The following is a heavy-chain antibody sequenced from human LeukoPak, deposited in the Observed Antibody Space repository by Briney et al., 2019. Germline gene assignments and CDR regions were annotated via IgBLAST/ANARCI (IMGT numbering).Heavy chain of an antibody. Sequence: GGSLRLSCEAPGFTFSSYAMSWVRQVPGKGLEWVSVISGSGDNTYYADSVKGRFTISRDNSKNMLYLQMNSLRAEDTAVYYCAKWKYSNSGIDDYWGQGTLVTVSS. CDR3: AKWKYSNSGIDDY. V-gene: IGHV3-23*01. CDR1: GFTFSSYA. CDR2: ISGSGDNT. J-gene: IGHJ4*02. D-gene: IGHD6-6*01.